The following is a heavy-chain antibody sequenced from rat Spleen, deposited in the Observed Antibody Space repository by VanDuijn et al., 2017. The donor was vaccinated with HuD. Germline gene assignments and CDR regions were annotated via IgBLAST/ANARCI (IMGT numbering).Heavy chain of an antibody. Sequence: EVQLVESGGGLVQPGRSLKLSCAVSGFTFSDYTMAWVRQAPKKGLEWVAAILYDGSNTYYRDSVKGRFTVSRDNAKSTLYLQMDSLRSEDTATYYCARQYNKEGMDAWGQGASVTVSS. J-gene: IGHJ4*01. V-gene: IGHV5-17*01. CDR3: ARQYNKEGMDA. CDR2: ILYDGSNT. D-gene: IGHD1-10*01. CDR1: GFTFSDYT.